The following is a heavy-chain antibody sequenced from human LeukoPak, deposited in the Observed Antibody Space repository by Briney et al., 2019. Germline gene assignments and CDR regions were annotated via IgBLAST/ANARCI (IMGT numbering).Heavy chain of an antibody. J-gene: IGHJ4*02. V-gene: IGHV4-4*07. CDR2: IYSSGTT. Sequence: SETLSLTCTVSGGSINNDFWSWIRQPAGKGLEWIGRIYSSGTTNYNPSLKGRATMSVDTSKNQFSLKLSSVTAADTAVYYCARNVRGGSTYLDYWGQGTLVTVSS. CDR1: GGSINNDF. D-gene: IGHD3-10*02. CDR3: ARNVRGGSTYLDY.